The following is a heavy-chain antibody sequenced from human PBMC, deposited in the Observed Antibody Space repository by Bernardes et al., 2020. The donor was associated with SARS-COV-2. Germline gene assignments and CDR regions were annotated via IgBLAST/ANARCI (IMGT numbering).Heavy chain of an antibody. J-gene: IGHJ4*02. CDR2: IYWDDDK. V-gene: IGHV2-5*02. Sequence: DPTLVKPTQTLTLTCTFSGFSLSSSGVGVGWIRQPPGKALECLALIYWDDDKRYSPSLKSRLTITKDTSKDQVVLTMTNMDPVDTATYYCAHRSITLVRGKYYFDYWGQGTLVTVSS. D-gene: IGHD3-10*01. CDR3: AHRSITLVRGKYYFDY. CDR1: GFSLSSSGVG.